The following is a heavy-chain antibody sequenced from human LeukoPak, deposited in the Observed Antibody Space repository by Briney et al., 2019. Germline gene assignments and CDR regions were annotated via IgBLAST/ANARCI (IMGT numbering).Heavy chain of an antibody. Sequence: PGGSLRLSCAASGFTFSSYAMHWVRQAPGKGLEYVSAISSNGGSTYYANSVKGRFTISRDNSKNTLYLQMGSLRAEDMAVYYCAKKASSSSPYYYYYMDVWGKGTTVTVSS. CDR3: AKKASSSSPYYYYYMDV. CDR2: ISSNGGST. D-gene: IGHD6-6*01. V-gene: IGHV3-64*01. CDR1: GFTFSSYA. J-gene: IGHJ6*03.